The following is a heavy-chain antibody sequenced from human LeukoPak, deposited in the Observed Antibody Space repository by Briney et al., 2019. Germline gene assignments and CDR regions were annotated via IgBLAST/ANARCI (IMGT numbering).Heavy chain of an antibody. CDR1: GYTFTSYY. Sequence: GASVKVSCKASGYTFTSYYMHWVRQAPGQGLEWMGIINPSGGSTSYAQKFQGRVTMTRDMSTSTVYMELSSLRSEDTAVYYCAREVRGYSYGFYYYYYYMDVWGKGTTVTVSS. CDR3: AREVRGYSYGFYYYYYYMDV. V-gene: IGHV1-46*01. CDR2: INPSGGST. D-gene: IGHD5-18*01. J-gene: IGHJ6*03.